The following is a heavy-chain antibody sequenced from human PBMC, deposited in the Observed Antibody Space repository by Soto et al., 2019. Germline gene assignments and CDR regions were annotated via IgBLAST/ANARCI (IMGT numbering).Heavy chain of an antibody. J-gene: IGHJ6*02. CDR2: IYPGDSDT. CDR1: GYTFTNYW. V-gene: IGHV5-51*01. Sequence: GESLKISCKGSGYTFTNYWIGWVRQMPGKGLEWMGIIYPGDSDTKYNPSFQGQVTISADKSITTTYLQWISLKASDTAIYYCAASIFYYGMDVWGQGTTVTVSS. CDR3: AASIFYYGMDV.